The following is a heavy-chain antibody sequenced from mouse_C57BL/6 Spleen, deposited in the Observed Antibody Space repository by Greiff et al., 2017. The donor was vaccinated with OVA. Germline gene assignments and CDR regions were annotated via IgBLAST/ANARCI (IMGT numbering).Heavy chain of an antibody. D-gene: IGHD1-1*01. Sequence: DVQLVESGGDLVKPGGSLKLSCAASGFTFSSYGMSWVRQTPDKRLEWVATISSGGSYTYYPDSVKGRFTISRDNAKNTLYLQMSSLKSEDTAMYYCARRGDYGSSYWFAYWGQGTLVTVSA. CDR3: ARRGDYGSSYWFAY. CDR1: GFTFSSYG. V-gene: IGHV5-6*02. CDR2: ISSGGSYT. J-gene: IGHJ3*01.